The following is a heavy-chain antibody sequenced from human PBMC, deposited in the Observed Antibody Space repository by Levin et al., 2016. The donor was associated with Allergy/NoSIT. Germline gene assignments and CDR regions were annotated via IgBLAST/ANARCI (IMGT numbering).Heavy chain of an antibody. CDR1: GFTFSSFA. V-gene: IGHV3-30*04. Sequence: GESLKISCVASGFTFSSFAMHWVRQAPGKGLEWVAVVSSDGSIKYYADSVKGRFTISRDNSKSTLYLQMNSLRAEDTAVYYCVRDYNYGSGSYYGQFDYWGQGTLVTVSS. J-gene: IGHJ4*02. CDR2: VSSDGSIK. CDR3: VRDYNYGSGSYYGQFDY. D-gene: IGHD3-10*01.